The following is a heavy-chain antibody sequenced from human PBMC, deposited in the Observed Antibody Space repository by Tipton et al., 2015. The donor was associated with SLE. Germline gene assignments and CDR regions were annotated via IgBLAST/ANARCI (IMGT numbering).Heavy chain of an antibody. CDR1: GGSISSYY. CDR3: ATSPTSFWSSYYDF. V-gene: IGHV4-59*01. J-gene: IGHJ4*02. D-gene: IGHD3-3*01. CDR2: IYYSGST. Sequence: TQSLTCTVSGGSISSYYWSWIRQPPGKGLEWIGYIYYSGSTNYNPSLKSRVTISVDTSKTHFSLRLNSVTAADTALYYCATSPTSFWSSYYDFWGQGILVTVSS.